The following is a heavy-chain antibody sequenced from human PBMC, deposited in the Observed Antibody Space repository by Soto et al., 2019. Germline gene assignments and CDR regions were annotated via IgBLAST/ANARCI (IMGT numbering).Heavy chain of an antibody. CDR2: INWNSGSI. Sequence: GGSLILSCAASGFAVDDDAKHWVRQVRGKGLEWVSGINWNSGSIGYGDSAKGRFAISRDNAKNSLHLQMNSLSAEDTAFYYCVKDESINWYSGHFRHWGQGTLVTVSS. CDR3: VKDESINWYSGHFRH. CDR1: GFAVDDDA. J-gene: IGHJ1*01. D-gene: IGHD6-13*01. V-gene: IGHV3-9*01.